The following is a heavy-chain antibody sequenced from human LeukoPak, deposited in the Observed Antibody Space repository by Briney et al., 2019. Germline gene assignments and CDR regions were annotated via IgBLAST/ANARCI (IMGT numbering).Heavy chain of an antibody. D-gene: IGHD6-19*01. V-gene: IGHV3-33*01. Sequence: GGSLRLSCAASGFTFSSYGMHWVRQAPGKGLEWVAVIWYDGSNKYYADSVKGRFTISRDNSKNTLYLQMNSLRAEDTAVYYCARDKGYSSGWYFIPTYYFDYWGQGTLVTVSS. J-gene: IGHJ4*02. CDR1: GFTFSSYG. CDR3: ARDKGYSSGWYFIPTYYFDY. CDR2: IWYDGSNK.